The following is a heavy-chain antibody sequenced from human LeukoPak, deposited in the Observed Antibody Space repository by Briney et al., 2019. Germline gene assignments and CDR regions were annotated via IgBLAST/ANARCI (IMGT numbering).Heavy chain of an antibody. CDR2: ISGTGTTI. D-gene: IGHD3-10*01. CDR1: GFAFGPVT. V-gene: IGHV3-48*02. CDR3: ARDRRVRGINDAFDI. Sequence: GGSLRLSCVASGFAFGPVTMNWGRPAPREGVEWGSSISGTGTTIYYTDSVKGRVTISRDNGKNSLFLQMNSLSDEDTAVYYCARDRRVRGINDAFDIWGQGTMVTVSS. J-gene: IGHJ3*02.